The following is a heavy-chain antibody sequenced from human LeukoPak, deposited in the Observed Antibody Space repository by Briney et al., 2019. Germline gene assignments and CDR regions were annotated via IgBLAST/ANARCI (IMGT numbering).Heavy chain of an antibody. CDR1: GFIFSAYV. D-gene: IGHD2-15*01. J-gene: IGHJ3*02. CDR3: ARDLVVGGSRSWAFDI. CDR2: IRDSGQT. Sequence: GRSLRLSCAASGFIFSAYVIHSVRQAPGNWLEWVSSIRDSGQTYYADSLQGRLTNSRDHSKSSLSLQMNSLRADDTAVYFCARDLVVGGSRSWAFDIWGQGTLVTVSS. V-gene: IGHV3-69-1*02.